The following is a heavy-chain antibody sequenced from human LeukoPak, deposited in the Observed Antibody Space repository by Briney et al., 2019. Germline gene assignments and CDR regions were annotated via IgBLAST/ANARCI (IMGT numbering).Heavy chain of an antibody. CDR1: VYTFTNYY. CDR3: ARDGAPARDWG. V-gene: IGHV1-46*01. CDR2: INPSGGST. Sequence: GASVTVSFKASVYTFTNYYMHWVRQAPGQGREWMGIINPSGGSTSYAQKFQGRVTMTRDTSTSTVYMELSSLRSEDTAVYYCARDGAPARDWGWGQGTLVTVSS. J-gene: IGHJ4*02. D-gene: IGHD3/OR15-3a*01.